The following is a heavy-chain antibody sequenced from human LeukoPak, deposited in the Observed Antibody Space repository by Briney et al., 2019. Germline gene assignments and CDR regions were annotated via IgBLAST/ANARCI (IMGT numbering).Heavy chain of an antibody. CDR1: GLTVSSNF. D-gene: IGHD1-1*01. V-gene: IGHV3-53*01. CDR3: ARTWVGTTADY. CDR2: IYSGGST. Sequence: PGGSLRLSCAASGLTVSSNFMSWVRQAPGKGLEWVSLIYSGGSTNYADSVKGRFTISRDNSKNTLYLQMNGLRAEDTAMYYCARTWVGTTADYWGQGTLVTVSS. J-gene: IGHJ4*02.